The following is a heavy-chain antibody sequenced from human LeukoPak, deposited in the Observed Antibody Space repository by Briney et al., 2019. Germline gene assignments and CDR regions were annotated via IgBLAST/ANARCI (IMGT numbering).Heavy chain of an antibody. D-gene: IGHD5-18*01. V-gene: IGHV3-21*01. CDR2: ISNSNSFI. CDR1: GFSFSSYS. CDR3: ARDGGYSYGSDY. Sequence: GGSLRLSXAASGFSFSSYSMNWVRQAPGKGLEWISSISNSNSFIYYADSVKGRFTISRDNTENSLYLQMNSLRAEDTAVYYCARDGGYSYGSDYWGQGTLVTVSS. J-gene: IGHJ4*02.